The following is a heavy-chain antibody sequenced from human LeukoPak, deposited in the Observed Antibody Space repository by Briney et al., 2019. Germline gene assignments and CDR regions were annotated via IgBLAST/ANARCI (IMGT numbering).Heavy chain of an antibody. Sequence: ASVKVSCKASGYTFTSIGISWVRQAPGQGLEWMGWISPYDGDTSYAQSFQGRVTMTRDTTTSTAYLELRSLRSDDTAVYYCARDEYSSGRAFDLWGRGTLVTVSS. V-gene: IGHV1-18*01. D-gene: IGHD6-19*01. CDR1: GYTFTSIG. J-gene: IGHJ2*01. CDR2: ISPYDGDT. CDR3: ARDEYSSGRAFDL.